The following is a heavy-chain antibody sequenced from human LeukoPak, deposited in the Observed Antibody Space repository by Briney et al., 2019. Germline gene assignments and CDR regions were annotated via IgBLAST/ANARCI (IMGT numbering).Heavy chain of an antibody. D-gene: IGHD5-12*01. Sequence: PSETLSLTCTVSGGSISNSSSYWGWIRQPPGKGLEWIGSIYYSGSTYYNPSLKSRVTISVDTSKNQFSLKLSSVTAADTAVYYCARARYSGYIGSYFDYWGQGTLVTVSS. J-gene: IGHJ4*02. CDR1: GGSISNSSSY. CDR3: ARARYSGYIGSYFDY. CDR2: IYYSGST. V-gene: IGHV4-39*01.